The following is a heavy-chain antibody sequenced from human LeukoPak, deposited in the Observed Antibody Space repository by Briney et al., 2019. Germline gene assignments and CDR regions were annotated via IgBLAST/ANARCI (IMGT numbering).Heavy chain of an antibody. CDR1: GFTFSSYG. Sequence: GGSLRLSCAVSGFTFSSYGMHWVRQAPGKGLEWVAVISYDGSNKYYADSVKGRFTISRDNSKNTLYLQMNSLRAEDTAVYYCAKDQATMIVVDYYFDYWGQGTLVTVSS. CDR2: ISYDGSNK. D-gene: IGHD3-22*01. V-gene: IGHV3-30*18. J-gene: IGHJ4*02. CDR3: AKDQATMIVVDYYFDY.